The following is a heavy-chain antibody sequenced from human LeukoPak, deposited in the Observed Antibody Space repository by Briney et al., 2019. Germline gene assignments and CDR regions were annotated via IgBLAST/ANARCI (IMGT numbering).Heavy chain of an antibody. CDR2: INPSGGST. CDR3: ARSSSRYYYGSGSYYGH. D-gene: IGHD3-10*01. CDR1: GYTFTSYY. Sequence: GASVKVSCKASGYTFTSYYMHWVRQAPGQGLEWMGIINPSGGSTSYAQKFQGRVTMTRDTSTSTVYMELSSLRSEDTAVYYCARSSSRYYYGSGSYYGHWGQGTLVTVSS. J-gene: IGHJ4*02. V-gene: IGHV1-46*01.